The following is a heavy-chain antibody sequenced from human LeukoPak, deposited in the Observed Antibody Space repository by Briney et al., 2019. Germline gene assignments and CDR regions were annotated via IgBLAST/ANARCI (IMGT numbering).Heavy chain of an antibody. Sequence: PSETLSLTCTVSGYFITSGYYWGWIRQPPGKGLEWIGSIFHSGSTYYNPSLKSRVTISVDTSKNQFSLKLSSVTAADTAMYYCARVVGATPYYFDYWGQGTLVTVSS. D-gene: IGHD1-26*01. CDR1: GYFITSGYY. J-gene: IGHJ4*02. CDR2: IFHSGST. V-gene: IGHV4-38-2*02. CDR3: ARVVGATPYYFDY.